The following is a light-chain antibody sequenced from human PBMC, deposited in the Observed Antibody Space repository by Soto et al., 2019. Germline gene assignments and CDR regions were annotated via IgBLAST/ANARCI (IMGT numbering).Light chain of an antibody. Sequence: QSALTQPASVSGSPGQSITISCTGTSSDVGGYNYVSWYQQHPGKAPKLMIYEVSNRPSGVSNRFSGSKSGNTASLTISGLPAEDEADYCCSSYTSGSIDYVFGTGTKLTVL. J-gene: IGLJ1*01. V-gene: IGLV2-14*01. CDR1: SSDVGGYNY. CDR3: SSYTSGSIDYV. CDR2: EVS.